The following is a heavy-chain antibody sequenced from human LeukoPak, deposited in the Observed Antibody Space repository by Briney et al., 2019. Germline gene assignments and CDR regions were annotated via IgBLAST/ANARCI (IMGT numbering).Heavy chain of an antibody. D-gene: IGHD3-16*01. J-gene: IGHJ6*03. CDR3: ARHEAKSYYYYRDV. V-gene: IGHV4-39*01. CDR1: GGSVNRVTYY. CDR2: IYQGEST. Sequence: SETLSLTCAVSGGSVNRVTYYWARVRQPPGGGLEGIGSIYQGESTYSTPSFESRVSMSVETSKIHLALRLTPLTAAYMASCYCARHEAKSYYYYRDVGGEGTTVTV.